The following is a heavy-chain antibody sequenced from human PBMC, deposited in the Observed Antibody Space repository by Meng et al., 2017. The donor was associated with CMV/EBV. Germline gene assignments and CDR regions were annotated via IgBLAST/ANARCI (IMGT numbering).Heavy chain of an antibody. V-gene: IGHV2-5*01. CDR3: AHRRQHLQGRGFDY. Sequence: SGPTLVKPTQTLTLTCTFSGFSLSTSGVGVGWIRQPPGKALEWLAPINWNDDKRYTPSLKSRITITKDTSKNQVVLTMTNMDPVDTATYYCAHRRQHLQGRGFDYWGQGTLVTVSS. CDR1: GFSLSTSGVG. J-gene: IGHJ4*02. CDR2: INWNDDK. D-gene: IGHD3-10*01.